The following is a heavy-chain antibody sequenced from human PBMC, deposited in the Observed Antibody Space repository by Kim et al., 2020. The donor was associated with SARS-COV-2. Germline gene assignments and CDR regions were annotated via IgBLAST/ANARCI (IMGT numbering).Heavy chain of an antibody. CDR1: GFTFRRYA. D-gene: IGHD2-2*01. J-gene: IGHJ5*02. CDR2: VTFDGNGA. Sequence: GGSLRLSCEASGFTFRRYAMNWVRQTPGRGLEWVAMVTFDGNGASYADPVRGRFIISRDNSKNTVYLEMNNLRTDDTAVYYCARDLLGTSCCFDPLGQGT. CDR3: ARDLLGTSCCFDP. V-gene: IGHV3-30*04.